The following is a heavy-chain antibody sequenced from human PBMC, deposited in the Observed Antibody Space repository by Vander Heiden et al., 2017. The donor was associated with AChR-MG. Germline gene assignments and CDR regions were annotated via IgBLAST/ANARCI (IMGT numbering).Heavy chain of an antibody. D-gene: IGHD3-10*01. V-gene: IGHV3-7*01. CDR3: AREDVLLWFGELLDAFDI. Sequence: EVQLVESGGGLVQPGGSLRLSCAASGFTCSSYWMSWVRQAPGKGLEWVANIKQDGSEKYYVDSVKGRFTISRDNAKNSLYLQMNSLRAEDTAVYYCAREDVLLWFGELLDAFDIWGQGTMVTVSS. J-gene: IGHJ3*02. CDR1: GFTCSSYW. CDR2: IKQDGSEK.